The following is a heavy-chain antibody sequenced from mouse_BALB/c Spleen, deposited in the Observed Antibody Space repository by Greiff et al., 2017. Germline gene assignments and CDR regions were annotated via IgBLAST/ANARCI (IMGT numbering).Heavy chain of an antibody. CDR3: ARRGASTMIPTLFAY. Sequence: EVQLQQSGPELVKPGASVTVSCKASGYAFTSYNMYWVKQSHGKSLEWIGYIDPYNGGTSYNQKFKGKATLTVDKSSSTAYMHLNSLTSEDSAVSYCARRGASTMIPTLFAYWGQGTLVTVSA. D-gene: IGHD2-4*01. CDR1: GYAFTSYN. J-gene: IGHJ3*01. CDR2: IDPYNGGT. V-gene: IGHV1S135*01.